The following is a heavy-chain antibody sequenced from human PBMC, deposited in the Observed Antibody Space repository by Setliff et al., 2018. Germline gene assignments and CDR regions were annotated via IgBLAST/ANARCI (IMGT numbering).Heavy chain of an antibody. CDR3: ARGQGHYYDSSGCLDY. J-gene: IGHJ4*02. D-gene: IGHD3-22*01. Sequence: ASVKVSCKASRYTFSGYYMHWVRQAPGQGLEWMGWINLNSGGTKFAQRFQGRVTMTRDTSISTAYMELSRLTSDDTAVYFCARGQGHYYDSSGCLDYWGQGTLVTVSS. V-gene: IGHV1-2*02. CDR2: INLNSGGT. CDR1: RYTFSGYY.